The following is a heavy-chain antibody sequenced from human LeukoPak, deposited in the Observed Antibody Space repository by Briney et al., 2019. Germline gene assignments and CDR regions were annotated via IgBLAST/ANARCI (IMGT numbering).Heavy chain of an antibody. V-gene: IGHV1-18*01. CDR1: GYTFNSYG. Sequence: ASVKVSCKASGYTFNSYGISWVRQAPGQGLEWMGWISGFNGNTNDAQKFQGRVTMTTDTSTSTAYMELRSLTSDDTAVFYCARDRDGYNGGDYWGQGTLVTVSS. CDR3: ARDRDGYNGGDY. D-gene: IGHD5-24*01. CDR2: ISGFNGNT. J-gene: IGHJ4*02.